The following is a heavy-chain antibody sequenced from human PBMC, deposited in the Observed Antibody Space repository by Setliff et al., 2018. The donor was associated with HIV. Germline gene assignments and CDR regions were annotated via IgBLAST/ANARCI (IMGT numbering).Heavy chain of an antibody. Sequence: LRLSCAASGFTFKNAWMHWVRQAPGKGLVWVSHINNDGRKTTYADSVQGRFTIPRDNAKNLVYLEMNSLRPEDTALYFCAKDYRDGHNWGAFDIWGQGIMVTVS. J-gene: IGHJ3*02. V-gene: IGHV3-74*03. CDR3: AKDYRDGHNWGAFDI. CDR2: INNDGRKT. CDR1: GFTFKNAW. D-gene: IGHD1-1*01.